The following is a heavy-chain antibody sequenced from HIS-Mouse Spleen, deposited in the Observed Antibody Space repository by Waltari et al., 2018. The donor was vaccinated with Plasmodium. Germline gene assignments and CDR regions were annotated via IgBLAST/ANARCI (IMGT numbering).Heavy chain of an antibody. J-gene: IGHJ1*01. CDR3: ARVLGYKAAAGTFVEYFQH. CDR1: GYPSTGYY. Sequence: VQLVQSGAEVTKPGASVKLSCKASGYPSTGYYMHWVRPAPGPVLEWMGWINPNSGGTNYAQKFQGRVTMTRDTSISTAYMELSRLRSDDTAVYYCARVLGYKAAAGTFVEYFQHWGQGTLVTVSS. CDR2: INPNSGGT. V-gene: IGHV1-2*02. D-gene: IGHD6-13*01.